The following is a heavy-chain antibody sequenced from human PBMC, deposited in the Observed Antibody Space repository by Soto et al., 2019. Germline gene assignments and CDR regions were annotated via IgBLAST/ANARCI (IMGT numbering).Heavy chain of an antibody. V-gene: IGHV3-53*01. CDR3: SRGGVYSSSWSPFDY. Sequence: GGSLRLSCAASGFTVSSNYMSWVRQAPGKGLEWVSVIYSGGSTYYADSVKGRFTISRDNSKNTLYLQMNSLRAEDTAVYCCSRGGVYSSSWSPFDYWGQGTLVTVSS. D-gene: IGHD6-13*01. CDR1: GFTVSSNY. J-gene: IGHJ4*02. CDR2: IYSGGST.